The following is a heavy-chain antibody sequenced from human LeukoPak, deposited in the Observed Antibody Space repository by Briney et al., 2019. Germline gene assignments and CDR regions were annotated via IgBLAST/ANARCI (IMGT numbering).Heavy chain of an antibody. Sequence: RTSETLSLTCTVSGGSISSSSYYWGWIRQPPGKGLEWIGSIYYSGSTYYNPSLKSRVTISVDTSKNQFSLKLSSVTAADTAVYYCARQLIAAAGYYYYYMDVWGKGTTVTVSS. V-gene: IGHV4-39*01. D-gene: IGHD6-13*01. CDR3: ARQLIAAAGYYYYYMDV. CDR1: GGSISSSSYY. J-gene: IGHJ6*03. CDR2: IYYSGST.